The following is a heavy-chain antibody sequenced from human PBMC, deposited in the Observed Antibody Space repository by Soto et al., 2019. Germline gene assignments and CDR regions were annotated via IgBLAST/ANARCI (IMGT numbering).Heavy chain of an antibody. D-gene: IGHD3-3*01. Sequence: GGSLRLSCAASGFTFSSYSMNWVRQAPGKGLEWVSSISSSSSYIYYADSLKGRFTISRDNAKNSLYLQMNSLRAEDTAVYYCARDVNSTFTYYDFWSGYYTGVNWFDPWGQGTLVTVSS. CDR3: ARDVNSTFTYYDFWSGYYTGVNWFDP. J-gene: IGHJ5*02. CDR2: ISSSSSYI. V-gene: IGHV3-21*01. CDR1: GFTFSSYS.